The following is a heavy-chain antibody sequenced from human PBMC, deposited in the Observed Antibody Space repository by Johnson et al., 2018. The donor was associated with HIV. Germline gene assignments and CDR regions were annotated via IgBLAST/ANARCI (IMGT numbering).Heavy chain of an antibody. D-gene: IGHD6-13*01. J-gene: IGHJ3*02. CDR3: ARDHIAAALGAFDI. Sequence: EKLVESGGGLVQPGGSLRLSCAASGFTVSSNYMSWVRQAPGKGLEWVSVLYSGGSTYYADSVKGRFTISRDNSKNTLYLQMNSLRDEDTAVYYCARDHIAAALGAFDIWGQGTMVTVSS. CDR2: LYSGGST. CDR1: GFTVSSNY. V-gene: IGHV3-66*01.